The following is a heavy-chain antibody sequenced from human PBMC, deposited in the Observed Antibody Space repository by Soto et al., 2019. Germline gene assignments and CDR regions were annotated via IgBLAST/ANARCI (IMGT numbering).Heavy chain of an antibody. CDR1: GGSFSGYY. D-gene: IGHD3-16*01. CDR2: INHSGST. V-gene: IGHV4-34*01. CDR3: ARGGGRYNYYYYYGMDV. J-gene: IGHJ6*02. Sequence: SETLSLTCAVYGGSFSGYYWSWIRQPPGKGLEWIGEINHSGSTNYNPSLKSRVTISVDTSKNQFSLKLSSVTAADTAVYYCARGGGRYNYYYYYGMDVWGQGTTVTVSS.